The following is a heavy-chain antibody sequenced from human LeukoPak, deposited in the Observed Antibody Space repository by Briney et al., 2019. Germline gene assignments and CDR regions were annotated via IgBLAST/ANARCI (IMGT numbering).Heavy chain of an antibody. D-gene: IGHD6-6*01. Sequence: ASVKVSCKVSGYTLTELSMHWVREAPGKGLEWMGGFDPEDGETIYAQKFQGRVTMTEDTSTGTAYMELSSLRSEDTAVYYCASPLIAARPYYYYGMDVWGQGTTVTVSS. CDR2: FDPEDGET. V-gene: IGHV1-24*01. CDR1: GYTLTELS. J-gene: IGHJ6*02. CDR3: ASPLIAARPYYYYGMDV.